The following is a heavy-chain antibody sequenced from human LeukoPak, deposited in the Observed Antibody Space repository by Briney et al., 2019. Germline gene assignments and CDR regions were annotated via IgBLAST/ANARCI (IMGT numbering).Heavy chain of an antibody. CDR2: IYYTGTT. Sequence: KTSETLSLTCTVSGGSISSSSYYWGWIRQPPGKGLEWIGSIYYTGTTHYNPSLKSRVTISVDTSKNQFSLNLSSVTAADTAVYYCARQGIGLRSFDPWGQGTLVTVSS. CDR3: ARQGIGLRSFDP. CDR1: GGSISSSSYY. D-gene: IGHD3/OR15-3a*01. V-gene: IGHV4-39*01. J-gene: IGHJ5*02.